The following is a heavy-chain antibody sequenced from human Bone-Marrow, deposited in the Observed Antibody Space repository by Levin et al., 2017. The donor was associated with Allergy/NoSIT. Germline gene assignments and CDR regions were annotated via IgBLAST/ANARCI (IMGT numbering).Heavy chain of an antibody. V-gene: IGHV3-15*01. CDR1: GFTFSNAW. CDR3: TTKTENDY. CDR2: IKSKTDGGTT. Sequence: GGSLRLSCAASGFTFSNAWMSWVRQAPGKGLEWVGRIKSKTDGGTTDYAAPAKGTFTIPRDDAKNTLYLQMNSLKTEDTAVYYSTTKTENDYWGQGTLVTVAS. J-gene: IGHJ4*02. D-gene: IGHD5-24*01.